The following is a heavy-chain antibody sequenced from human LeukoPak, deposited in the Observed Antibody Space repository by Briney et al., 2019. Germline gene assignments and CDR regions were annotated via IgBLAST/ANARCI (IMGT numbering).Heavy chain of an antibody. CDR3: ARDHGYAFDY. Sequence: PGGSLRLSCVASGFTFSYYSMNWVRQAPGKGLEWVSYINSISGEIWYVDSVKGRFTISRDDAKNSLYLQMNSLRDEDTAVYYCARDHGYAFDYWGQGTLVTVSS. J-gene: IGHJ4*02. CDR1: GFTFSYYS. D-gene: IGHD5-12*01. CDR2: INSISGEI. V-gene: IGHV3-48*02.